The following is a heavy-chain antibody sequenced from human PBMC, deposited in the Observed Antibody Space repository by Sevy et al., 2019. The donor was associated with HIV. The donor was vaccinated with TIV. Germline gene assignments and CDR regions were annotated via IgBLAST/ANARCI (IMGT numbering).Heavy chain of an antibody. CDR1: GFSFSSYG. D-gene: IGHD2-21*01. J-gene: IGHJ4*02. V-gene: IGHV3-30*02. CDR3: VKEGGGEGGDH. CDR2: IQYDGSNK. Sequence: GGSLRLSCAASGFSFSSYGMHWVRQAPGKGLEWMSYIQYDGSNKDYEDSVKGRFTISRDNSKNTLYLQMKSLRVEDTAVFYCVKEGGGEGGDHWGQGTLVTVSS.